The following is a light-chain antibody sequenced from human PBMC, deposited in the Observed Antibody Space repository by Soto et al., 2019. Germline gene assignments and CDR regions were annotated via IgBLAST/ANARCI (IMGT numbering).Light chain of an antibody. CDR3: SSYPTSNTTRYV. CDR2: EVS. J-gene: IGLJ1*01. V-gene: IGLV2-14*01. Sequence: QSVLTQPASVSGSPGQTITISCTGTSSDTAGYNYVSWYQQHPGKAPKLMIYEVSNRPSGVSNRFSGSQSGNTPSLTISGRQAEDEANYYCSSYPTSNTTRYVFGTGTKLTVL. CDR1: SSDTAGYNY.